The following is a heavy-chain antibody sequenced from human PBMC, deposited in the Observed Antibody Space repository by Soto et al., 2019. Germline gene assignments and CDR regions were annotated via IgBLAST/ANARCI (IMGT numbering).Heavy chain of an antibody. J-gene: IGHJ4*02. D-gene: IGHD5-18*01. CDR2: IRNKGNTYAT. CDR1: GFTFSSYS. Sequence: GGSLRLSCAASGFTFSSYSMNWVRQAPGKGLEWVGSIRNKGNTYATAYTASVKGRFTISRDDSKNTVYLQMNSLKIDDTAVYYCTARRDWTAVDPLEYWGLGTLVTVSS. CDR3: TARRDWTAVDPLEY. V-gene: IGHV3-73*01.